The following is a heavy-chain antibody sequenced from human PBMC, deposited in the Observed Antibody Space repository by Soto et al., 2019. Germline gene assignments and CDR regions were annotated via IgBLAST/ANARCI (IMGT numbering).Heavy chain of an antibody. V-gene: IGHV3-30-3*01. Sequence: QVQLVESGGGVVQPGRSLRLSCAASGFTFSSYAMHWVRQAPGKGLEWVAVISYDGSNTYYADSVKGRFTISRDTDKNTLYLQMNSLRAEDTAVYYCAREVVGATSINFDYWGQGTLVTVSS. CDR3: AREVVGATSINFDY. CDR2: ISYDGSNT. D-gene: IGHD1-26*01. J-gene: IGHJ4*02. CDR1: GFTFSSYA.